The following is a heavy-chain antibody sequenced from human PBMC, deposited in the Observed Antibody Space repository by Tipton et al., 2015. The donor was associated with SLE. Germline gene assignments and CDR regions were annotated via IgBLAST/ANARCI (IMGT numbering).Heavy chain of an antibody. CDR3: ARTFGFGESRYAFDI. J-gene: IGHJ3*02. CDR2: INTNTGNP. V-gene: IGHV7-4-1*02. D-gene: IGHD3-10*01. CDR1: GYTFTKYA. Sequence: QSGPEVKKPGASVKVSCKASGYTFTKYAMNWVRQAPGQGLEWMGWINTNTGNPTYAQGFTGRFVFSLDTSVNTAYLQITSLKAEDTAVYYCARTFGFGESRYAFDIWSQGTAVTVSS.